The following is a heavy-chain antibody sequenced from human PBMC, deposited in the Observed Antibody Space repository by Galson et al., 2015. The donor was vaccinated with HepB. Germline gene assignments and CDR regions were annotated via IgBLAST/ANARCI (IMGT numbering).Heavy chain of an antibody. CDR3: ARGSIAVAASRAFDI. J-gene: IGHJ3*02. D-gene: IGHD6-19*01. CDR2: IYSGGST. V-gene: IGHV3-53*01. CDR1: GFTVSSNY. Sequence: SLRLSCAASGFTVSSNYMSWVRQAPGKGLEWVSVIYSGGSTYYADSVKGRFTISRDNSKNTLYLQMNSLRAEDTAVYYCARGSIAVAASRAFDIWGQGTMVTVSS.